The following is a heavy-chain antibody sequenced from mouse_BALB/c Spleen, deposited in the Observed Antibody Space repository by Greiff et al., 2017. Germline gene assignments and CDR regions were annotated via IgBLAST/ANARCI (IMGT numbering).Heavy chain of an antibody. CDR1: GYSITSGYY. D-gene: IGHD2-3*01. Sequence: EVQLVESGPGLVKPSQSLSLTCSVTGYSITSGYYWNWIRQFPGNKLEWMGYISYDGSNNYNPSLKNRISITRDTSKNQFFLKLNSVTTEDTATYYCAIYDGYNYAMDYWGQGTSVTVSS. CDR3: AIYDGYNYAMDY. CDR2: ISYDGSN. V-gene: IGHV3-6*02. J-gene: IGHJ4*01.